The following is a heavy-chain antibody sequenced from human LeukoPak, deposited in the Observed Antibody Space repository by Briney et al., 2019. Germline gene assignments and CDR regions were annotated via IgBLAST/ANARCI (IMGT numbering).Heavy chain of an antibody. Sequence: GGSLRLSCAASGFTVSSNYMSWVRQAPGKGLEWVSVIYSGGSTYYADSVKGRFTISRDNSKNTLYLQMNSLRAEDTAVYYCSRIQLFTNWFDPWGQGTLVTVSS. CDR3: SRIQLFTNWFDP. CDR1: GFTVSSNY. CDR2: IYSGGST. J-gene: IGHJ5*02. D-gene: IGHD5-18*01. V-gene: IGHV3-66*01.